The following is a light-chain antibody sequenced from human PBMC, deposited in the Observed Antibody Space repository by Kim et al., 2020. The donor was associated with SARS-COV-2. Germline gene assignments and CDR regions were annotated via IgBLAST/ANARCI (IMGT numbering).Light chain of an antibody. J-gene: IGLJ3*02. CDR1: SSNIGSVYV. CDR2: ADT. CDR3: QTFDNSLDAWV. Sequence: QRVTISCSGTSSNIGSVYVVHWYQQLPRTAPKLLIYADTTRPSGVPDRFSGSTSGTSASLAITGLQPEDEADYFCQTFDNSLDAWVFGGGTQLTVL. V-gene: IGLV1-40*01.